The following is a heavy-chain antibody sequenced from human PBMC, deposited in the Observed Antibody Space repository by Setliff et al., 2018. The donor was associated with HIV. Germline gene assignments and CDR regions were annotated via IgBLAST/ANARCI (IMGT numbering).Heavy chain of an antibody. D-gene: IGHD3-9*01. J-gene: IGHJ4*02. CDR1: GGSISSNSYY. V-gene: IGHV4-39*07. CDR3: VSQQPQDYDSLTGYYTGRYFDY. Sequence: SETLSLTCTVSGGSISSNSYYWGWIRQPPGKVLAWMRGLYHSGRTYYNPSLKSRVNISVDTSNNQFSLKLTSVTAADTAAYYCVSQQPQDYDSLTGYYTGRYFDYWGRGTLVTVSS. CDR2: LYHSGRT.